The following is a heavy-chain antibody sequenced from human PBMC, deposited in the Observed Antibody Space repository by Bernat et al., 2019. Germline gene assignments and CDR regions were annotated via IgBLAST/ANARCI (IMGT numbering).Heavy chain of an antibody. V-gene: IGHV3-7*03. J-gene: IGHJ4*02. Sequence: EVQLVESGGGLVQPGGSLRLSCAASGLTFRNYWMSWVRQAPGKGLEWVANIKSEGTDKFYVDSVEDRFTISRDNARNSLFLQMTSLRAEDTAFYYCATIQDWKFEYWGPGTLVTVSS. CDR1: GLTFRNYW. CDR3: ATIQDWKFEY. D-gene: IGHD1-1*01. CDR2: IKSEGTDK.